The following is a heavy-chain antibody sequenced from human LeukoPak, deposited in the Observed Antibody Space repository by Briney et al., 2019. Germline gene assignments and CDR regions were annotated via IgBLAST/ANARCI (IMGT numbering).Heavy chain of an antibody. CDR3: AQQSLCSPDY. V-gene: IGHV4-38-2*02. D-gene: IGHD3-10*02. J-gene: IGHJ4*02. CDR2: IYHSGST. Sequence: PPETLSLTCTVSGYSISSGYYWGWIRQPPGKGLEWIGNIYHSGSTYYNPSLKSRVTISVDTSKNQFSLKLSSVTAADTAVYYCAQQSLCSPDYWGQGTLVTVSS. CDR1: GYSISSGYY.